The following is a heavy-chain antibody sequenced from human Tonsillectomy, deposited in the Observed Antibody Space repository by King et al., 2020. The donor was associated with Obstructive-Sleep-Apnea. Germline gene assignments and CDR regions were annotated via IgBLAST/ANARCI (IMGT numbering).Heavy chain of an antibody. J-gene: IGHJ4*02. Sequence: QLVQSGAEVKKPVASVKVSCKASGYTFTGYSMHWGRHAPGQGLAWMGWINPHSGFTKYAQRFQGRVTMTRDTSVSPSYMELSRLRSDDTAVYYCARDLDTVVVPAAGDYWGQGTLVTVSS. CDR1: GYTFTGYS. V-gene: IGHV1-2*02. CDR2: INPHSGFT. CDR3: ARDLDTVVVPAAGDY. D-gene: IGHD2-2*03.